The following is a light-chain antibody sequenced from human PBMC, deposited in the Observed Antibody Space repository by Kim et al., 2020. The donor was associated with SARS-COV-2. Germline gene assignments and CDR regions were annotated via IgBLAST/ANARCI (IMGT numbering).Light chain of an antibody. V-gene: IGKV3-20*01. CDR2: DAS. J-gene: IGKJ2*01. CDR1: RRISNSY. Sequence: LSSGEGVTPPARPSRRISNSYLAWHQQKPGKAPRLLIYDASGRATGIPDRLSGSGSGTDFTLTISRLKPEDFAVYYCQQYGDSPYTFGQGTKLEI. CDR3: QQYGDSPYT.